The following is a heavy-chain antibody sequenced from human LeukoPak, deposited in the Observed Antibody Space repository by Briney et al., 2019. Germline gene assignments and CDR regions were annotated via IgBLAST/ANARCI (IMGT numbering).Heavy chain of an antibody. CDR2: ISYDGSNK. Sequence: GGSLRLSCAASGFTFSSYAMHWVRQAPGKGLEWVAVISYDGSNKYYADSVKGRFTISRDNSKNTLYLQMNSLRAEDTAVYYCAREFWTYWGQGTLVTVSS. D-gene: IGHD3/OR15-3a*01. J-gene: IGHJ4*02. CDR3: AREFWTY. V-gene: IGHV3-30-3*01. CDR1: GFTFSSYA.